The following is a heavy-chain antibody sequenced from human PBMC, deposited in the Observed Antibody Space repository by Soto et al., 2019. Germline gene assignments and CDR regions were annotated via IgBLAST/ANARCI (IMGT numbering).Heavy chain of an antibody. CDR2: INPNSGGT. V-gene: IGHV1-2*04. CDR3: ARDIGSGPQYYFDY. Sequence: QVQLVQSGAEVKKPGASVKVSCKASGYTFTGYYMHWVRQAPGQGLEWMGWINPNSGGTKYAKKFQGWATMTRDTSISTAYMELRRLRSDDTAVYFCARDIGSGPQYYFDYWGQGTLVTVSS. CDR1: GYTFTGYY. J-gene: IGHJ4*02. D-gene: IGHD6-19*01.